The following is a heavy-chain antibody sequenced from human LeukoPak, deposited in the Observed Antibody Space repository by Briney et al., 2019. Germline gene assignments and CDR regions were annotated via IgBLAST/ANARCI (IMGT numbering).Heavy chain of an antibody. V-gene: IGHV3-33*01. Sequence: GGSLRLSCAASGFTFSGYGMHWVRQAPGKGLEWVAVIWYDGSNKYYADSVKGRFTISRDNSKNTLYLQMNSLKAEDMAVYYCARPPMVRGVIITGDDVFDIWGQGTMVTVSS. J-gene: IGHJ3*02. CDR2: IWYDGSNK. CDR3: ARPPMVRGVIITGDDVFDI. D-gene: IGHD3-10*01. CDR1: GFTFSGYG.